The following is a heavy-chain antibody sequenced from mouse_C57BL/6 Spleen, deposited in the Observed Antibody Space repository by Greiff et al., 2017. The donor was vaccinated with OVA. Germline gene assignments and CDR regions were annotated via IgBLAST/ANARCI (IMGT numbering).Heavy chain of an antibody. CDR1: GYTFTDYE. Sequence: QVQLKESGAELVRPGASVTLSCKASGYTFTDYEMHWVKQTPVHGLEWIGAIDPETGGTAYNQKFKGKAILTADKSSSTAYMELRSLTSEDSAVYYCTRSNYEGYWGQGTTLTVSS. V-gene: IGHV1-15*01. J-gene: IGHJ2*01. CDR3: TRSNYEGY. CDR2: IDPETGGT. D-gene: IGHD2-4*01.